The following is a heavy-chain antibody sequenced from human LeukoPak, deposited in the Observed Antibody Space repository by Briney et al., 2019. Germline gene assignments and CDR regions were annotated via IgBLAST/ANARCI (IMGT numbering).Heavy chain of an antibody. J-gene: IGHJ4*02. D-gene: IGHD3-3*01. CDR1: GFTFSSYA. V-gene: IGHV3-64*01. CDR3: ARVYFWSGYFDY. CDR2: ISSNGATT. Sequence: GGSLRLSCVASGFTFSSYAMHWVRQAPGKGLEYVSAISSNGATTYYANSVKDRFSISRDNSKNTVYLQMGSLRAEDMAVYYCARVYFWSGYFDYWGQGTLVTVYS.